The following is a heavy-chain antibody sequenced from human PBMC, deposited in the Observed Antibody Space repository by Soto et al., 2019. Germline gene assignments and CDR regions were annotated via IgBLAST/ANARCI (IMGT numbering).Heavy chain of an antibody. Sequence: GSLRLFCAASGFTFSSHGMHRVRPGPGKGLEWVAVIWYDGSNKYYADSVKGRFTISRDNSKNTLYLQMNSLRAEDTAVYYCAKEAAAGLIRNWFDPWGQGTLVTAPQ. CDR1: GFTFSSHG. D-gene: IGHD6-13*01. CDR3: AKEAAAGLIRNWFDP. CDR2: IWYDGSNK. J-gene: IGHJ5*02. V-gene: IGHV3-33*06.